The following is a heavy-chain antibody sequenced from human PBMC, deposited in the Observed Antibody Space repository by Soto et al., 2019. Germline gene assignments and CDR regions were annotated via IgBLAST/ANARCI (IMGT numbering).Heavy chain of an antibody. V-gene: IGHV3-33*01. CDR1: GFTFSSYG. D-gene: IGHD3-10*01. J-gene: IGHJ4*02. Sequence: GGSLRLSCAASGFTFSSYGMHWVRQAPGKGLEWVSVIWYDGSNKYYADSVKGRFTISRDNSKNTLYLQMNSLRAEDTAVYYCARGGTYYYGSGSYYPKPVFDYWGQGTLVTVSS. CDR3: ARGGTYYYGSGSYYPKPVFDY. CDR2: IWYDGSNK.